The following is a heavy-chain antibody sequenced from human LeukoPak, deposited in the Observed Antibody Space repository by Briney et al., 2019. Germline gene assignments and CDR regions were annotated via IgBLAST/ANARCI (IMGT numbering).Heavy chain of an antibody. CDR1: GGSISSYY. D-gene: IGHD2-15*01. V-gene: IGHV4-59*08. J-gene: IGHJ4*02. CDR3: ASKVAYCSGGSCYGYFDY. Sequence: SETLSLTCTVSGGSISSYYWSWIRQPPGKELEWIGYIYYSGSTNYNPSLKSRVTISVDTSKNQFSLKLSSVTAADTAMYYCASKVAYCSGGSCYGYFDYWGQGTLVTVSS. CDR2: IYYSGST.